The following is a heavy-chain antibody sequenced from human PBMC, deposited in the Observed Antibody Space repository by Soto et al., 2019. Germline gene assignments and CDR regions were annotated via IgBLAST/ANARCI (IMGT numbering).Heavy chain of an antibody. J-gene: IGHJ4*02. CDR2: ITSSSDTI. V-gene: IGHV3-48*01. Sequence: EVQLVESGGGLVQPGGSLRLSCAASGFTFSSYSMNWVRQAPGKGLEWVSYITSSSDTIYYADSVKGRFTISRDNAKNSLYLQMNSLRVDDTAVYYCVRDPLGSGWAFDYWGQGTLVTVSS. CDR1: GFTFSSYS. D-gene: IGHD6-19*01. CDR3: VRDPLGSGWAFDY.